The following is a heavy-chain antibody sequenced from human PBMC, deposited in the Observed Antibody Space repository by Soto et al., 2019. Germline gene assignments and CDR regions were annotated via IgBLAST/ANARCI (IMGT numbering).Heavy chain of an antibody. Sequence: SETLSLTCIVSGASSSSYYWSWIRQPPGKGLQWIGYMYYSGSIKYNPSLRSRVTISVDTSKNQFSLKLSSVTAADTAVYYCARVSITMVRGVISWFDPWGQGTLVTVSS. D-gene: IGHD3-10*01. V-gene: IGHV4-59*01. CDR2: MYYSGSI. CDR3: ARVSITMVRGVISWFDP. CDR1: GASSSSYY. J-gene: IGHJ5*02.